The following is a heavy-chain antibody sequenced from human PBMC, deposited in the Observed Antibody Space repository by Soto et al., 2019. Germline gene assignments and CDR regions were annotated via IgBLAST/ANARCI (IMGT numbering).Heavy chain of an antibody. CDR1: GDSMGTGGHY. V-gene: IGHV4-31*03. D-gene: IGHD7-27*01. Sequence: QVHLQESGPGLVRPSQSLSLTCTVAGDSMGTGGHYYNWIRQVPGKGLEWIGYIYYHGANHYSPSLSARANISRDTTKNQFSLRLISVTAADTAVYYGARYKDLRATVWGYWGQGIQVTVSS. J-gene: IGHJ4*02. CDR2: IYYHGAN. CDR3: ARYKDLRATVWGY.